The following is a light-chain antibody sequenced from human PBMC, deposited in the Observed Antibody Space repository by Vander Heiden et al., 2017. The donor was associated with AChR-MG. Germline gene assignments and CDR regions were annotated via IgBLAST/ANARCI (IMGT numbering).Light chain of an antibody. J-gene: IGLJ2*01. V-gene: IGLV1-40*01. CDR2: GNS. CDR3: QSYDSSRRDVV. Sequence: QSVLTQPPSVSGAPGQRVPISCTGSSVNSGAGYDVHCDQQLPGTPPKLLIYGNSNRPSGVPDRFSGSKSGTSASLAITGLQAEDEADYYCQSYDSSRRDVVFGGGTKLTVL. CDR1: SVNSGAGYD.